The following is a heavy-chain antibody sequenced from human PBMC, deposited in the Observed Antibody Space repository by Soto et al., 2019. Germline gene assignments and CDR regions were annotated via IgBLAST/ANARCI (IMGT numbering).Heavy chain of an antibody. CDR2: INHSGST. CDR3: ARRPYYDSSGFFDAFDI. D-gene: IGHD3-22*01. J-gene: IGHJ3*02. Sequence: SETLSLTCAVYGGSFSDYYWTWIRQPPGKGLEWIGEINHSGSTNYNPSLKSRVTISVDTSKNQFSLKLSSVTAADTAVYYCARRPYYDSSGFFDAFDIWGQGTMVTVSS. V-gene: IGHV4-34*01. CDR1: GGSFSDYY.